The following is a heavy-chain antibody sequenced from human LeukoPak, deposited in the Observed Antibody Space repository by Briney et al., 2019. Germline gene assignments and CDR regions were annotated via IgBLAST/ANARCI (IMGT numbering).Heavy chain of an antibody. CDR1: GGTFSSSA. J-gene: IGHJ6*03. D-gene: IGHD2-2*01. Sequence: ASVKVSCKASGGTFSSSAISWVRQAPGQGLESMGGIIPIFGTANYAQKFQGRVTITTDESTSTAYMELSSLRSEDTAVYYCAVPASLHNYYYYMDVWGKGTTVTVSS. V-gene: IGHV1-69*05. CDR2: IIPIFGTA. CDR3: AVPASLHNYYYYMDV.